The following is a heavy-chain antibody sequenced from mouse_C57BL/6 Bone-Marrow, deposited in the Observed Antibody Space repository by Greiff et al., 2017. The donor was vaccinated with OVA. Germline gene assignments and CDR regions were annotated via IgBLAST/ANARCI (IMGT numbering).Heavy chain of an antibody. CDR3: ARNERTTDYYAMDY. CDR1: GFSLTSYG. D-gene: IGHD1-1*01. Sequence: VKLVESGPGLVQPSQSLSITCTVSGFSLTSYGVHWVRQSPGKGLEWLGVIWSGGSTDYNAAFISRLSISKDNSKSQVFFKMNSLQADDTAIYYCARNERTTDYYAMDYWGQGTSVTVSS. V-gene: IGHV2-2*01. CDR2: IWSGGST. J-gene: IGHJ4*01.